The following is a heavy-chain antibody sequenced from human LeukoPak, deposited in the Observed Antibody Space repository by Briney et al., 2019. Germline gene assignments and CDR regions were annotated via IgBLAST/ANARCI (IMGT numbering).Heavy chain of an antibody. CDR3: AKDLGGEVVTALDY. Sequence: GGSLRLSCAASGFTFDDYAMHWVRQAPGKGLEWVSGISWNSGSIGYADSVKGRFTISRDNAKNSLYLQMNSLRAEDMALYYCAKDLGGEVVTALDYWGQGTLVTVSS. D-gene: IGHD2-21*02. CDR2: ISWNSGSI. V-gene: IGHV3-9*03. CDR1: GFTFDDYA. J-gene: IGHJ4*02.